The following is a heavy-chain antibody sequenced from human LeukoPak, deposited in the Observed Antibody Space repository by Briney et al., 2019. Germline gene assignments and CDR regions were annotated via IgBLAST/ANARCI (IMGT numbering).Heavy chain of an antibody. CDR2: ISPDGNRE. D-gene: IGHD2-15*01. J-gene: IGHJ4*02. V-gene: IGHV3-7*01. CDR1: GLTFSSYW. CDR3: ASTFPYCSSGTCAL. Sequence: GGSLRLSCAASGLTFSSYWMTWVRQGPGKGLEWVATISPDGNRENYVDSVKGRFSISRDNAKNSLFLQMRSLRAEDTAMYYCASTFPYCSSGTCALRGQGTLVTVSS.